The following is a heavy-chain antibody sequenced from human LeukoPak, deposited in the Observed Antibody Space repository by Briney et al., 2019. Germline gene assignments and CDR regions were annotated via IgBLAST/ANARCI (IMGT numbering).Heavy chain of an antibody. CDR3: ARDDDEYGSSRSAFDI. V-gene: IGHV4-61*02. CDR2: FYAGGST. Sequence: SQTLSLTCTVSAGSTSSGSYYWSWIRQPAGKGLEWIWRFYAGGSTYYNPSLKSRVTISVDTSKNQFSLNLSSVTAADTAVYYRARDDDEYGSSRSAFDIWGQGTMVT. J-gene: IGHJ3*02. CDR1: AGSTSSGSYY. D-gene: IGHD6-6*01.